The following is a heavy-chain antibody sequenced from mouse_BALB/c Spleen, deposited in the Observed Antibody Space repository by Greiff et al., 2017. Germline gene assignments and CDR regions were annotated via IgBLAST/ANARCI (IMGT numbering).Heavy chain of an antibody. D-gene: IGHD1-1*01. J-gene: IGHJ3*01. CDR2: IYPGNSDT. Sequence: EVQLQQSGPELVKPGASVKMSCKASGYSFTSYWMHWVKQRPGQGLEWIGAIYPGNSDTSYNQKFKGKAKLTAVTSASTAYMELSSLTNEDSAVYYCTRGDYGSSGAWFAYWGQGTLVTVSA. CDR1: GYSFTSYW. V-gene: IGHV1-5*01. CDR3: TRGDYGSSGAWFAY.